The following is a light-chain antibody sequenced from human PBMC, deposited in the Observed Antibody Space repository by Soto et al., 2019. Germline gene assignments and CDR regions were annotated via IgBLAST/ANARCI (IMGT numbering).Light chain of an antibody. CDR3: GTWDSSLSAVV. J-gene: IGLJ2*01. Sequence: QSVLTQPPSVSAAPGQTVSISCSGGSSNSGNNYVSWYQQLPGTAPKLLIYENNKRPSGIPDRFSGSKSGTSATLGITGLQTGDEADYYCGTWDSSLSAVVFGGGTKLTVL. CDR2: ENN. V-gene: IGLV1-51*01. CDR1: SSNSGNNY.